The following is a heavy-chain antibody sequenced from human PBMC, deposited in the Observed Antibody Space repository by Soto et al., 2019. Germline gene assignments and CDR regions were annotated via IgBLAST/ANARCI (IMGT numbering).Heavy chain of an antibody. CDR1: GFTVSSSD. J-gene: IGHJ4*02. Sequence: EVQLVESGGGLGQPGGSLRLSCAASGFTVSSSDMSWVRQAPGKGLEWVSVIYSGGGTYYADSVKGRFTISRDNSKNTLYLQMNSLRDEDTAVYYCVRSFFCSGGSCYSISSHWGQGTLVTVSS. CDR3: VRSFFCSGGSCYSISSH. CDR2: IYSGGGT. V-gene: IGHV3-66*01. D-gene: IGHD2-15*01.